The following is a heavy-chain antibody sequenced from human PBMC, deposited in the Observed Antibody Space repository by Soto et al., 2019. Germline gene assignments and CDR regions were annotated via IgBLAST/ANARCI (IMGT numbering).Heavy chain of an antibody. Sequence: QVPLVQSGAEVKKPGSSVKVSCKASGGTFSSYAISWVRQAPGQGLEWMGGIIPIFGTANYAQKFQGRVTITADESKSTAYMELSSRRSEDTAVYYCARGDTAMVRLYDYYGMDVWGQGTTVTVSS. CDR1: GGTFSSYA. CDR3: ARGDTAMVRLYDYYGMDV. V-gene: IGHV1-69*12. CDR2: IIPIFGTA. J-gene: IGHJ6*02. D-gene: IGHD5-18*01.